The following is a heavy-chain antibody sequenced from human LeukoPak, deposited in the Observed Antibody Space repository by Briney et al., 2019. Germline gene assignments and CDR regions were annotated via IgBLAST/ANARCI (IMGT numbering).Heavy chain of an antibody. Sequence: GGSLRLSCSASGFTFSSYGMHWVRHAPGKGLEWVAVLSYDGSNKYYADSVKGRFTISRDNSKNTLYLQMNSLRAEDTAVYYCAKASITMIVEAWRQGTLVTVSS. V-gene: IGHV3-30*18. D-gene: IGHD3-22*01. CDR3: AKASITMIVEA. CDR2: LSYDGSNK. CDR1: GFTFSSYG. J-gene: IGHJ5*02.